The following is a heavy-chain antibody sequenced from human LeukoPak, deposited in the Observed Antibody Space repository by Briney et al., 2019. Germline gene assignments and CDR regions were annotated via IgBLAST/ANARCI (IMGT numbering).Heavy chain of an antibody. Sequence: GGSLRLSCAASGFTFSSYGMHWVRQAPGKGLEWVAFIRYDGSNKYYADSVKGRFTISRDNSKNTLYLQMNSLRAEDTAVYYCAKDVQYSSSPRYTFDIWGQGTMVTVSS. J-gene: IGHJ3*02. CDR1: GFTFSSYG. CDR3: AKDVQYSSSPRYTFDI. CDR2: IRYDGSNK. D-gene: IGHD6-6*01. V-gene: IGHV3-30*02.